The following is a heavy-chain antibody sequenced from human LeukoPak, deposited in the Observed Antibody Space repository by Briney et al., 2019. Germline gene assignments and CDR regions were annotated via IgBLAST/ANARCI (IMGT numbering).Heavy chain of an antibody. D-gene: IGHD2-15*01. J-gene: IGHJ4*02. CDR3: AATKYCSCGSCFPHFDY. V-gene: IGHV6-1*01. CDR1: GDSVSSNSAA. Sequence: SQTLSLTCAISGDSVSSNSAAWNWIRQSPSRGLEWLGRTYNKSKWYNDYAVSVKSRIAINPDTSKNQFSLQLNSVTPEDTAVYYCAATKYCSCGSCFPHFDYWGQGTLVSVSS. CDR2: TYNKSKWYN.